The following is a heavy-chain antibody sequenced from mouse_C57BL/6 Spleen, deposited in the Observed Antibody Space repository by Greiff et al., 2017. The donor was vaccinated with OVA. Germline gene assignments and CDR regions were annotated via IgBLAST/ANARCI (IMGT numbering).Heavy chain of an antibody. CDR1: GFTFSSYG. CDR3: ARRLPYYFDY. Sequence: EVKVVESGGDLVKPGGSLKLSCAASGFTFSSYGMSWVRQTPDKRLEWVATISSGGSYTYYPDSVKGRFTISRDNAKNTLYLQMSSLKSEDTAMYYCARRLPYYFDYWGQGTTLTVSS. CDR2: ISSGGSYT. V-gene: IGHV5-6*02. J-gene: IGHJ2*01.